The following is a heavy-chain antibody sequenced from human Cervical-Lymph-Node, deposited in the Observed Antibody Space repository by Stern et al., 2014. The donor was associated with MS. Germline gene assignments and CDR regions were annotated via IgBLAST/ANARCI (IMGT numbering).Heavy chain of an antibody. CDR2: VSNEGSKQ. V-gene: IGHV3-30-3*01. D-gene: IGHD2-15*01. CDR3: GRDTCRGGGCYFRY. Sequence: VQLEESGGGVVQPGRSLRLSCAASGFIFSNYAMHWVRQAPGKGLDWVAFVSNEGSKQFYADSVKGRFTISRDNANNTLYLQMNSLRPEDTAVYYCGRDTCRGGGCYFRYWGQGILITVFS. J-gene: IGHJ4*02. CDR1: GFIFSNYA.